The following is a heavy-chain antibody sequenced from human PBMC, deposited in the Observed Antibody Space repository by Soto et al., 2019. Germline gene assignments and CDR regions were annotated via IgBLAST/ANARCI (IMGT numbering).Heavy chain of an antibody. J-gene: IGHJ4*02. CDR3: ARDPSGPTSGPIDY. CDR1: GFTFSSYG. V-gene: IGHV3-33*01. CDR2: IWYDGSNK. D-gene: IGHD3-10*01. Sequence: QVQLVESGGGVVQPGRSLRLSCAASGFTFSSYGMHWVRQAPGKGLEWVAVIWYDGSNKYYADSVKGRFTISRDNSKNTLYLQMNSLRAEDTAVYYCARDPSGPTSGPIDYWGQGTLVTVSS.